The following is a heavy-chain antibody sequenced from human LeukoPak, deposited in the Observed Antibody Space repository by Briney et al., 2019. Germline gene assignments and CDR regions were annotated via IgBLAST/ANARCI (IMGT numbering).Heavy chain of an antibody. CDR3: ARGLMVRGVYNWFDP. CDR1: GFTVSSNY. CDR2: IYSGGST. Sequence: GGSLRLSCAASGFTVSSNYMSWVRQAPGKGLEWVSVIYSGGSTYYADSVKGRFTISRDNSKNTLYLQMNSLRAEDTAVYYCARGLMVRGVYNWFDPWGQGTLVTVSS. V-gene: IGHV3-53*01. J-gene: IGHJ5*02. D-gene: IGHD3-10*01.